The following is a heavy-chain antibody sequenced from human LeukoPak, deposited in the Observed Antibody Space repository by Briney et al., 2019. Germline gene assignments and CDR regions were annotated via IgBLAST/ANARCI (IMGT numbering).Heavy chain of an antibody. D-gene: IGHD2-15*01. J-gene: IGHJ6*02. CDR1: GFYFASYA. Sequence: GGSLRLACAAEGFYFASYAMTCDRQVPGNGLEWVSSIRCAFIIPHFAVVVKARFTISRENSKGTLYLQMNNLRAEDTAVYYCAKARDFCSGGSCYLVSMYVWGQGSTVTVSS. CDR3: AKARDFCSGGSCYLVSMYV. CDR2: IRCAFIIP. V-gene: IGHV3-23*01.